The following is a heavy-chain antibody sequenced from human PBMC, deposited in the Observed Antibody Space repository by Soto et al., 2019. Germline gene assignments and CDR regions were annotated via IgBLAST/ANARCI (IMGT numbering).Heavy chain of an antibody. J-gene: IGHJ6*02. D-gene: IGHD6-13*01. V-gene: IGHV4-39*01. Sequence: SGTLSLTCAVFCDSRRSSSYWGWIRQPPGKGLEWIGSIYSTGNTYYNPSLNSQVTISVDTSKNQFSLNVISVTAADTAVYYCRRSSRYSTDVWGQGTTVS. CDR1: CDSRRSSSY. CDR3: RRSSRYSTDV. CDR2: IYSTGNT.